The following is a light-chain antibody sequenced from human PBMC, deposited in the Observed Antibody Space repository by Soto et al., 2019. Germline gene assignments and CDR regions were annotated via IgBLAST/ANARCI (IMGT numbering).Light chain of an antibody. Sequence: QSVLTQPASVSGSPGQSITISCTGTSNDVGGYDYVTWYQHHPGKAPKLMIYDVSNRPSGISDRFSASKSGNTASLTISGVQAEDEAHYYCRSYTSRATLVFGGGTKLTVL. V-gene: IGLV2-14*03. CDR1: SNDVGGYDY. CDR2: DVS. CDR3: RSYTSRATLV. J-gene: IGLJ2*01.